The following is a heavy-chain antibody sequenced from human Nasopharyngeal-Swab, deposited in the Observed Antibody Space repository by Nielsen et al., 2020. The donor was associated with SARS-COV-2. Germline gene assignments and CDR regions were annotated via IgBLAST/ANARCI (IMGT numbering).Heavy chain of an antibody. Sequence: ASVKVSCKASGYTFTGYYMHWVRQAPGQGLEWMGRINPNSGGTNYAQKFQGRVTMTEDTSTDTAYMELSSLRSEDTAVYYCATDRIAAAGDLDYWGQGTLVTVSS. D-gene: IGHD6-13*01. J-gene: IGHJ4*02. CDR3: ATDRIAAAGDLDY. V-gene: IGHV1-2*06. CDR2: INPNSGGT. CDR1: GYTFTGYY.